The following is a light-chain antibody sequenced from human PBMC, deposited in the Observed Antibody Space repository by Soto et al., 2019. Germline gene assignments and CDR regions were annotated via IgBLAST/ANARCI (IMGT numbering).Light chain of an antibody. CDR2: WAS. CDR1: QTILYSSNNENY. J-gene: IGKJ4*01. V-gene: IGKV4-1*01. Sequence: DIVMTQSPDSLAVSLGERATINCKSSQTILYSSNNENYLAWYQQKPGQPPKLLIYWASTQESGVPDRFSGSGSGTDFTLTISSLQAEDVAVYYCQQYYSTPLTFGGGTKVEIK. CDR3: QQYYSTPLT.